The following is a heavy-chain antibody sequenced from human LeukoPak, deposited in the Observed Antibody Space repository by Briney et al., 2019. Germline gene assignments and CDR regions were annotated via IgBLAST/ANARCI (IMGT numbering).Heavy chain of an antibody. J-gene: IGHJ4*02. Sequence: PSETLSLTCTVSGVSISSYYWSWLRQPPGNGLEWFGNIYYSGSTNYNPSLKSRVTISVDTSKNQFSLKLSSVTAADTAVYYCARDRRYSGYDYGGYYFDYWGQGTLVSVSS. CDR2: IYYSGST. V-gene: IGHV4-59*01. D-gene: IGHD5-12*01. CDR1: GVSISSYY. CDR3: ARDRRYSGYDYGGYYFDY.